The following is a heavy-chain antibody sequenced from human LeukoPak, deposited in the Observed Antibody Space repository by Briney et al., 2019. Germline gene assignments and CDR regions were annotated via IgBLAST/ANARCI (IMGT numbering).Heavy chain of an antibody. D-gene: IGHD2-15*01. V-gene: IGHV4-34*01. CDR3: ARGYCSGGSCYYDVGNWFDP. J-gene: IGHJ5*02. CDR2: INHSGST. CDR1: GGSFSGYY. Sequence: SETLSLTCAVYGGSFSGYYWSWIRQPPGKGLEWIGEINHSGSTNYNPSLKSRVTISVDTSKNQFSLKLGSVAAADTAVYYCARGYCSGGSCYYDVGNWFDPWGQGTLVTVSS.